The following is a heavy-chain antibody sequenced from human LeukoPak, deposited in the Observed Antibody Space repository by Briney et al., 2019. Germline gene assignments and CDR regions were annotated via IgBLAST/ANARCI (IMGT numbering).Heavy chain of an antibody. CDR1: GFTFSTYT. Sequence: GGSLRLSCAAYGFTFSTYTMNWVRQAPGKGLEWLSYISSSSNTKHYADSVKGRFTISRDNAKNSLYLQMNNLSAEDTAVYYCARATGLIAAMSYLHYWGQGTLVTVSS. J-gene: IGHJ4*02. D-gene: IGHD2-2*01. CDR3: ARATGLIAAMSYLHY. CDR2: ISSSSNTK. V-gene: IGHV3-48*04.